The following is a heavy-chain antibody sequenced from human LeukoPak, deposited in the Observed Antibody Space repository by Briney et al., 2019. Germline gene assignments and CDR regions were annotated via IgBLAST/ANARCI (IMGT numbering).Heavy chain of an antibody. V-gene: IGHV3-23*01. CDR1: GFTFSNYA. CDR2: ISANGGGT. D-gene: IGHD6-13*01. CDR3: AKGSSPFDY. J-gene: IGHJ4*02. Sequence: GGSLRLSCAASGFTFSNYAMSWVRQAPGKGLEWVSAISANGGGTYYADSVRGRFTISRDNSKNTLYLQMNSLRAEDTAVYYCAKGSSPFDYWGQGTLVTVSS.